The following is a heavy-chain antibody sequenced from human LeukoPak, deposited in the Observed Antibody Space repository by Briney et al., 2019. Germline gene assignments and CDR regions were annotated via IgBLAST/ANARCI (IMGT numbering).Heavy chain of an antibody. CDR2: IYYSGST. CDR1: GGSISSYY. V-gene: IGHV4-59*12. D-gene: IGHD2-15*01. CDR3: ARGAGGLAGR. Sequence: KSSETLSLTCTVSGGSISSYYWSWIRQPPGKGLEWIGYIYYSGSTNYNPSLKSRVTISVDTSKNQFSPKLSSVTAADTAVYYCARGAGGLAGRWGQGTLVTVSS. J-gene: IGHJ4*02.